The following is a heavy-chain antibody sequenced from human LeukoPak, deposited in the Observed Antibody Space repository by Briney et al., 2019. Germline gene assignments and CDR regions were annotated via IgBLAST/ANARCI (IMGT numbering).Heavy chain of an antibody. D-gene: IGHD1-26*01. J-gene: IGHJ4*02. CDR1: GGTFSSYA. V-gene: IGHV1-69*04. CDR2: IIPILGIA. CDR3: ATPLSRRSYGLFDC. Sequence: GASVKVSCKASGGTFSSYAISWVRQAPGQGLEWMGRIIPILGIANYAQKFQGRVTITADKSTSTAYMELSSLRSEDTAVYYCATPLSRRSYGLFDCWGQGTLVTVSS.